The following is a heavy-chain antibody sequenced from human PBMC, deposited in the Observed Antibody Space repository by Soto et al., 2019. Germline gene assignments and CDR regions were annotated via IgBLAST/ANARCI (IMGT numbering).Heavy chain of an antibody. CDR1: GGTFSSYT. V-gene: IGHV1-69*02. CDR3: ARGYPRYDADY. CDR2: IIPILGIA. J-gene: IGHJ4*02. Sequence: QVQLVQSGAEVKKPGSSVKVSCKASGGTFSSYTISWVRQAPGQGIEWMGRIIPILGIANYAQKIQGSVTITADNTTSTAYMDLNSLRSEDTAVYYCARGYPRYDADYWGQGTLVTVSS. D-gene: IGHD5-12*01.